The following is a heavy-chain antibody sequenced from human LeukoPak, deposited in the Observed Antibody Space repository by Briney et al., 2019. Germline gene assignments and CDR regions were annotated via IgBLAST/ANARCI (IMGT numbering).Heavy chain of an antibody. CDR3: ARDDRGMATYYGMDV. CDR1: GGTFSSYA. Sequence: GASVKVSCTASGGTFSSYAISWVRQAPGQGLEWMGGIIPIFGTANYAQKFQGRVTITADESTSTAYMELSSLRSEDTAVYYCARDDRGMATYYGMDVWGQGTTVTVSS. D-gene: IGHD5-24*01. J-gene: IGHJ6*02. V-gene: IGHV1-69*13. CDR2: IIPIFGTA.